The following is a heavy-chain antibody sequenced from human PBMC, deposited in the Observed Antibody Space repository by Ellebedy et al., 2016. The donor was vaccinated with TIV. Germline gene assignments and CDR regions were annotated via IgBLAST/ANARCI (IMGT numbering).Heavy chain of an antibody. Sequence: AASVKVSCKASGGTFSSYAISWVRQAPGQGLEWMGGIIPIFGTANYAQKFQGRVTITADESTSTAYMELSSLRSEDTAVYYCARGKSALRFLEWLSTHYYYGMDVWGQGTTVTISS. CDR1: GGTFSSYA. D-gene: IGHD3-3*01. CDR3: ARGKSALRFLEWLSTHYYYGMDV. V-gene: IGHV1-69*13. CDR2: IIPIFGTA. J-gene: IGHJ6*02.